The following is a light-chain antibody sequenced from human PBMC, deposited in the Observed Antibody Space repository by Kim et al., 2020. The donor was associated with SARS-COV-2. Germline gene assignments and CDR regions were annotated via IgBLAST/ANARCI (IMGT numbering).Light chain of an antibody. Sequence: GDRVTIPCRASHNDGGSLAWYQQKPGKAPDLLIYEASSLQGGVPSRFCGSGSGTEFTLTISSLQPDDFATYYCQQYYTYPYSFGQGTKLEI. V-gene: IGKV1-5*03. CDR2: EAS. J-gene: IGKJ2*03. CDR3: QQYYTYPYS. CDR1: HNDGGS.